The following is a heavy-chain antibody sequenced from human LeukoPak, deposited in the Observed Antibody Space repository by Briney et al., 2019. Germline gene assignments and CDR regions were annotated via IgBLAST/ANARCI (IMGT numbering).Heavy chain of an antibody. CDR2: INNSGST. CDR3: ARGRRRYYGSGSYYSPPYYYYSMDV. CDR1: GGSFSGYY. D-gene: IGHD3-10*01. V-gene: IGHV4-34*01. Sequence: SETLSLTCAVYGGSFSGYYWSWIRQPPGKGQAWIGDINNSGSTNYNPSLQSRVTISVDTSKNQFSLKLSSVTAADTAVYYCARGRRRYYGSGSYYSPPYYYYSMDVWGKGTTVTVSS. J-gene: IGHJ6*04.